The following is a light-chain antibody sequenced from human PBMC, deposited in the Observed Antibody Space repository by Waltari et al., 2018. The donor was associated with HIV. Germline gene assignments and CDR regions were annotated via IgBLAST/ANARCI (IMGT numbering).Light chain of an antibody. CDR1: ALPKKY. J-gene: IGLJ2*01. V-gene: IGLV3-10*01. Sequence: SYELTQPPSVSVSPGQTARITCSGDALPKKYAYWYQQKSGQAPVLVVYEDSKRPSGIPERFSGSTSGTVATLTISGAQVEDEADFYCYSTDSSDKHGVFGGRTKLTVL. CDR3: YSTDSSDKHGV. CDR2: EDS.